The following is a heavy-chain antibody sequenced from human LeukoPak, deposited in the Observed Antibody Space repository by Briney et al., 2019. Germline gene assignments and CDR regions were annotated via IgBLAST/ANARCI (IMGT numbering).Heavy chain of an antibody. J-gene: IGHJ4*02. CDR3: ARGPSGWYTY. CDR2: INTDGSSA. V-gene: IGHV3-74*01. Sequence: PGGSLRLSCAASGFTFSNYWMHWVRQAPGKGLVWVSRINTDGSSASYADSVKGRFTISRDNAKNSLYLQMNSLRDEDTAVYYCARGPSGWYTYWGQGTLVTVSS. CDR1: GFTFSNYW. D-gene: IGHD6-19*01.